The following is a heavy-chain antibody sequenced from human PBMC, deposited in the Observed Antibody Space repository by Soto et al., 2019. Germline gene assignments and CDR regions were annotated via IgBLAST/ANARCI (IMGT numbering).Heavy chain of an antibody. V-gene: IGHV4-31*01. J-gene: IGHJ3*02. CDR1: GGSISSGGYY. Sequence: QVQLQESGPGLVKPSQTLSLTCTVSGGSISSGGYYWSWIRQHPGKGLEWIGHIYYSGSTYYNPSLKGPVTVSVDMSKNQFSLKLSSVTAADTAVYYGARGMSYYDSSGYFDAFDIWGQGTMVTVSS. CDR3: ARGMSYYDSSGYFDAFDI. CDR2: IYYSGST. D-gene: IGHD3-22*01.